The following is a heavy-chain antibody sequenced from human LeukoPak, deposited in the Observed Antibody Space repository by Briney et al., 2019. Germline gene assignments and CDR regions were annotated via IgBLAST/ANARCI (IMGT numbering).Heavy chain of an antibody. CDR1: RFTFTSYP. V-gene: IGHV3-23*01. CDR3: ANPSRYCCDSSGLLGHYTDY. J-gene: IGHJ4*02. CDR2: IGGSGGNT. Sequence: GVSLRLSCAASRFTFTSYPMSWLCQAPRKGLEWVSAIGGSGGNTYYADSVKGRFSISRDNSKNTLYLQINIQRAEDTAIYYHANPSRYCCDSSGLLGHYTDYWGQGTLVTVSS. D-gene: IGHD3-22*01.